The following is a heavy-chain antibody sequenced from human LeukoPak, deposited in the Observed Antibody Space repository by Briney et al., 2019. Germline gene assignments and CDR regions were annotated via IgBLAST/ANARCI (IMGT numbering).Heavy chain of an antibody. Sequence: PGGSLRLSCAASGFTFSSYSMNWVRQAPGKEPEWVSYITSSSDTIYYADSVKGRFTISRDNAKNSLFLLMNSLRAEDTAVYYCTREPQGAGNSGLDYWGQGTLVTVSS. CDR1: GFTFSSYS. J-gene: IGHJ4*02. CDR3: TREPQGAGNSGLDY. V-gene: IGHV3-48*01. D-gene: IGHD4-23*01. CDR2: ITSSSDTI.